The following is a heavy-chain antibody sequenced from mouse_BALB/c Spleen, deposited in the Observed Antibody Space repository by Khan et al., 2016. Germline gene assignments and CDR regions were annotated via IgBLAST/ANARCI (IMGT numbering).Heavy chain of an antibody. J-gene: IGHJ1*01. CDR3: ARRGGNYWYFDV. D-gene: IGHD1-1*01. Sequence: QVQLQQSGAELMKPGASVKISCKATAYTFSSYWIEWIKQRPGHGLEWIGEIFPGSGRTIYNEKFKGKATFTADTYSNTAYIQLSSLTSEDSAVYYCARRGGNYWYFDVWGAGTAVTVSS. CDR2: IFPGSGRT. V-gene: IGHV1-9*01. CDR1: AYTFSSYW.